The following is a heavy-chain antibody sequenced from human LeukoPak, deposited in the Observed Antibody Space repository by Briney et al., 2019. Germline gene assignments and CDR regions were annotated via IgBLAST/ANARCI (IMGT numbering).Heavy chain of an antibody. Sequence: ASVKVCCKASGYTFTSYDINWVRQATGQGLEWMGWMNPNSGNTGYAQKFQGRVTMTRNTSISTAYMELSSLRSEDTAVYYCARGKGRDGYNLRWFDPWGQGTLVTVSS. J-gene: IGHJ5*02. D-gene: IGHD5-24*01. CDR2: MNPNSGNT. V-gene: IGHV1-8*01. CDR3: ARGKGRDGYNLRWFDP. CDR1: GYTFTSYD.